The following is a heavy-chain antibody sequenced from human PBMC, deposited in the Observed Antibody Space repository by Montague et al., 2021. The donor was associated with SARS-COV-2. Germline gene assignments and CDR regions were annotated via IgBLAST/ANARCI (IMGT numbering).Heavy chain of an antibody. V-gene: IGHV6-1*01. CDR1: GDSVVGNRPT. Sequence: CAISGDSVVGNRPTWKWVRQEPPTGLEWVGRIYYRYKWYNDYAVAVRGRVTINPDTSKNQFSLQLNSVTPEDTAIYYCTSGREGNYNVMDVWGQGTTVTVSS. D-gene: IGHD1-1*01. CDR2: IYYRYKWYN. CDR3: TSGREGNYNVMDV. J-gene: IGHJ6*02.